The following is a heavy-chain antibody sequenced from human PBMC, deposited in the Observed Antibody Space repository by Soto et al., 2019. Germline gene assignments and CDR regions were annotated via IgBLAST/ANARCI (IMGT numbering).Heavy chain of an antibody. Sequence: PSETLSLTCSVSGGSLSSHYWTWIRQPPGKGLEWIGYIYYSGSTNYNPSLKSRVTMSADTSRNQISLRLTSVTAADTAVYYCTRSLWGVIVNDYWGQGTLVTVSS. J-gene: IGHJ4*02. CDR1: GGSLSSHY. CDR2: IYYSGST. CDR3: TRSLWGVIVNDY. D-gene: IGHD3-16*02. V-gene: IGHV4-59*08.